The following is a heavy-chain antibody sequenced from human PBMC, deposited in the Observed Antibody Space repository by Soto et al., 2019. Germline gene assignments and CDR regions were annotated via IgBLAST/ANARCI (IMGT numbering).Heavy chain of an antibody. V-gene: IGHV4-34*01. CDR3: ARGRITMVRGGVRWFDP. J-gene: IGHJ5*02. Sequence: SETLSLTCAVYGGSFSGYYWSWIRQPPGKGLEWIGEINHSGSTNYNPSLKSRVTISVDTSKNQFSLKLSSVTAADTAVYYCARGRITMVRGGVRWFDPWGQGTLVTVSS. CDR1: GGSFSGYY. CDR2: INHSGST. D-gene: IGHD3-10*01.